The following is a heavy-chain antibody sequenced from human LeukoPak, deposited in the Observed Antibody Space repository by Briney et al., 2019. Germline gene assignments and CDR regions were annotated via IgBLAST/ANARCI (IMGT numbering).Heavy chain of an antibody. CDR2: FYGSCGTK. Sequence: GSLELLFAAPGFTFCRHAQKLGPQAPGKGLGVGLGFYGSCGTKYYADSVKGQFTISGDNSKNTLFLQMNSLRAEDTAVYYCAKDGARCSGGGCYHGYYYYMDVWGKGTTVTVSS. D-gene: IGHD2-15*01. CDR1: GFTFCRHA. CDR3: AKDGARCSGGGCYHGYYYYMDV. J-gene: IGHJ6*03. V-gene: IGHV3-23*01.